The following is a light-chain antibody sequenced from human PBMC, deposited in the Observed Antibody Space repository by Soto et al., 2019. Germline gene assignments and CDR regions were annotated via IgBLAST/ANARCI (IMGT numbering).Light chain of an antibody. CDR3: QMYSCAPLT. Sequence: DIQMTQSPSSLSASVGDRVTITCRASLPISNYLAWYQQKPGQIPNLLIYAASTLQAVVPSRFSGSGSGTDFHLTISRLKTDDVAAYYCQMYSCAPLTFGGGTKVEI. V-gene: IGKV1-27*01. J-gene: IGKJ4*01. CDR2: AAS. CDR1: LPISNY.